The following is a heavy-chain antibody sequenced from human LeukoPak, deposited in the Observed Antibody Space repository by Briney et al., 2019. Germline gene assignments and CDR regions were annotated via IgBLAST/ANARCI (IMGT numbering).Heavy chain of an antibody. V-gene: IGHV1-2*02. CDR3: ARDRRVTYYYDSSGYYYFDY. CDR1: GYTFTSYY. Sequence: ASVKVSCEASGYTFTSYYMHWVRQAPGQGLEWMGWINPNSGGTNYAQKFQGRVTMTRDTSISTAYMELSRLRSDDTAVYYCARDRRVTYYYDSSGYYYFDYWGQGTLVTVSS. D-gene: IGHD3-22*01. J-gene: IGHJ4*02. CDR2: INPNSGGT.